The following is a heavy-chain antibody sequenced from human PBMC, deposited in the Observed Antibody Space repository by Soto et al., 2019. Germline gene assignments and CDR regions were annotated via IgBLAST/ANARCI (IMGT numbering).Heavy chain of an antibody. CDR2: IIPIFNTA. V-gene: IGHV1-69*06. CDR1: GGTFSNYA. CDR3: GGGLVVPAGIRYYYYGMDV. J-gene: IGHJ6*02. Sequence: ASVKVSCKASGGTFSNYAISWVRQAPGQGLEWMGGIIPIFNTATYAQKFQGRVTITADKSTSTAYMELSSLRSEDTAVYYCGGGLVVPAGIRYYYYGMDVWVQGTTVTVS. D-gene: IGHD2-2*01.